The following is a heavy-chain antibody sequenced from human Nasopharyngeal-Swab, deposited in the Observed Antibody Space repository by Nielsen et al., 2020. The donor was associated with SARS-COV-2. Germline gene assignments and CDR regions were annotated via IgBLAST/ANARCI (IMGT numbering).Heavy chain of an antibody. CDR2: ISSSSSYI. Sequence: GESLKISCAASGFTFSSYSMNWVRQAPGKGLEWVSSISSSSSYIYYADSVKGRFTISRDNAKNSLYLQMNSLRAEDTAVYYCAKRSDYDFWSGGLYYYYYGMDVWGQGTTVTVSS. CDR1: GFTFSSYS. CDR3: AKRSDYDFWSGGLYYYYYGMDV. J-gene: IGHJ6*02. V-gene: IGHV3-21*01. D-gene: IGHD3-3*01.